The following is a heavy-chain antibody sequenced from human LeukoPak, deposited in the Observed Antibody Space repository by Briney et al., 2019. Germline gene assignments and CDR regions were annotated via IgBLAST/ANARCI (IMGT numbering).Heavy chain of an antibody. Sequence: GGSLRLSCAASGFTFSTYWMHWVRQVPGKGLVWVSCINKDGKSTDYADSVKGRFTISRDNAKNTLYLQMNSLRVEDAAVHYCARTVTGTYALAIWGQGTMVIVSS. D-gene: IGHD1-20*01. CDR1: GFTFSTYW. CDR3: ARTVTGTYALAI. CDR2: INKDGKST. V-gene: IGHV3-74*01. J-gene: IGHJ3*02.